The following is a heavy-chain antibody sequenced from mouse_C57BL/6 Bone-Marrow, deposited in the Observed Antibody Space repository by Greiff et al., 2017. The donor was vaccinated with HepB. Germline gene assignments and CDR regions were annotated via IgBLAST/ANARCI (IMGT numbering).Heavy chain of an antibody. CDR3: ARGNGNLMDY. CDR1: GYAFSSSW. CDR2: IYPGDGDT. D-gene: IGHD2-1*01. J-gene: IGHJ4*01. Sequence: QVQLKESGPELVKPGASVKISCKASGYAFSSSWMNWVKQRPGKGLEWIGRIYPGDGDTNYNGKFKGKATLTADKSSSTAYMQLSSLTSEDSAVYFCARGNGNLMDYWGQGTSVTVSS. V-gene: IGHV1-82*01.